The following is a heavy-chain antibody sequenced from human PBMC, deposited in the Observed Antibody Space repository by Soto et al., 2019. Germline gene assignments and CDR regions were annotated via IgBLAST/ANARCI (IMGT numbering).Heavy chain of an antibody. CDR2: IGGRGGTI. Sequence: VQLLESGGKLVQPGKSLRLSCAASGFTFSNYALTWIRQAPGKGLEWVSTIGGRGGTIYSADSVRGRFTISRDTSKNTLYLQMNRLRVEDTAIYYCATNFDFWGQGTLVTVSS. J-gene: IGHJ4*02. CDR1: GFTFSNYA. V-gene: IGHV3-23*01. CDR3: ATNFDF.